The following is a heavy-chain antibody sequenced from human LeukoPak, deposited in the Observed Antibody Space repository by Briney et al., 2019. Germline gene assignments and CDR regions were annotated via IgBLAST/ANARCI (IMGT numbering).Heavy chain of an antibody. V-gene: IGHV4-38-2*02. J-gene: IGHJ6*03. CDR2: IYHSGST. CDR1: GDSIISVHY. CDR3: AKIPDLRSNYMGV. Sequence: PSETLSLTCTVSGDSIISVHYWGWIRQSPGKGLEWIGTIYHSGSTYYNPSLMSRVTLSVNTPRNRFSLNVTSVTAADTAVYFCAKIPDLRSNYMGVWGRGTTVTVSS.